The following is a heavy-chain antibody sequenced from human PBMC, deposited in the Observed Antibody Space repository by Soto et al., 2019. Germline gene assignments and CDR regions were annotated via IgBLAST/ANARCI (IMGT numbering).Heavy chain of an antibody. V-gene: IGHV3-74*01. CDR3: ARLSGTWRALDT. D-gene: IGHD1-7*01. Sequence: EVQLVESGGGLVQPGGSLRLSCAASGFTFSSYWMHWVRQAPGKGLVWVSRIYTDGSSTNYADSVQGRFTISRDNAKNTLYLQLNSLRAEDIAVYYCARLSGTWRALDTWGQGTMVTVSS. CDR2: IYTDGSST. J-gene: IGHJ3*02. CDR1: GFTFSSYW.